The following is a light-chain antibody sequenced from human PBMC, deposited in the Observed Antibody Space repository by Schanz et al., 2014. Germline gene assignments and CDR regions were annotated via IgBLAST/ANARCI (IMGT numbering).Light chain of an antibody. CDR2: DVN. Sequence: QSALTQPASVSGSPGQSITISCTGTSSDVGSYNLVSWYQQHPGKAPKLMIYDVNNRPSGVSNRFSGSKSGNTASLTISGLQAEDEADYYCSSYTSSSTLGVFGGGTKVTVL. J-gene: IGLJ3*02. V-gene: IGLV2-14*02. CDR1: SSDVGSYNL. CDR3: SSYTSSSTLGV.